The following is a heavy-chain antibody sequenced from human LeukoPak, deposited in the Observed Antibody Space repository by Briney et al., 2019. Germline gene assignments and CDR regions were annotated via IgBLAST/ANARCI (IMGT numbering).Heavy chain of an antibody. J-gene: IGHJ4*02. CDR3: ARDRTKQLGFDY. CDR1: GYTFTSYG. Sequence: ASVKVSCKASGYTFTSYGISWLRQAPGQGLEWMGWISAYNGKTNHAQNFQGRVTITTDNSTSTAYLELRSLRSDDTAVYYCARDRTKQLGFDYWGQGTLVTVSS. CDR2: ISAYNGKT. D-gene: IGHD6-13*01. V-gene: IGHV1-18*04.